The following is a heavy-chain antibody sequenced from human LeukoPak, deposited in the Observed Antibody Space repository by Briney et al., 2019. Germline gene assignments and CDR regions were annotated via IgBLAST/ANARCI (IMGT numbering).Heavy chain of an antibody. Sequence: GGSLRLSCAASGFTFSNYGMHWVRQAPGKGLEWVTFIPYDGSNKYYADAVKGRFTISRDNSKNTLYLQMNSLRAEDTAVYYCARAPEPTMVRGLSVDNYNYYYIDVWGKGTTVTIS. CDR2: IPYDGSNK. CDR3: ARAPEPTMVRGLSVDNYNYYYIDV. D-gene: IGHD3-10*01. J-gene: IGHJ6*03. CDR1: GFTFSNYG. V-gene: IGHV3-30*02.